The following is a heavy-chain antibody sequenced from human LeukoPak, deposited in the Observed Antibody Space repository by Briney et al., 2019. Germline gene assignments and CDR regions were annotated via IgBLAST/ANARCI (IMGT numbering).Heavy chain of an antibody. Sequence: SGGSLRLSCAASGFTFRNHGMHWVRQVPGKGLEWVAVIWYDGSDKYYADSVKGRSTISRDNSKNTLDLLMNSLRAEDTAVYYCARDIAARRLDYWGQGTLVTVSS. D-gene: IGHD6-13*01. V-gene: IGHV3-33*01. CDR1: GFTFRNHG. CDR2: IWYDGSDK. J-gene: IGHJ4*02. CDR3: ARDIAARRLDY.